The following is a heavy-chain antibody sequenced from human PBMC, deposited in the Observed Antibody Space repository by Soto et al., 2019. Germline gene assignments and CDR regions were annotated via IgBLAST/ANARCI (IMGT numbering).Heavy chain of an antibody. J-gene: IGHJ6*02. Sequence: GESLKISCQASGCSFTTYWIAWVSQKPGKGLEWMGITHPGESQTRYSPSFQGQVTISFDRSTSTAYLQWSSLKASDTAIYYCARHENYYYAYYGMDVWGQGTTVTVSS. CDR1: GCSFTTYW. CDR2: THPGESQT. CDR3: ARHENYYYAYYGMDV. V-gene: IGHV5-51*01.